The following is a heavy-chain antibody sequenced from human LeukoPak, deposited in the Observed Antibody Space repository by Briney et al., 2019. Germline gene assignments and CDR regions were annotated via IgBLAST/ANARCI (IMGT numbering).Heavy chain of an antibody. CDR2: IYYSGST. D-gene: IGHD6-6*01. V-gene: IGHV4-59*01. Sequence: SETLSLTCTVSGGSISSYYWSWIRQPPGKGLEWIGYIYYSGSTNYNPSLKSGVTISVDTSKNQFSLKLSSVTAADTAVYYCARGSPYSSSFCFDYWGQGTLVTVSS. CDR1: GGSISSYY. CDR3: ARGSPYSSSFCFDY. J-gene: IGHJ4*02.